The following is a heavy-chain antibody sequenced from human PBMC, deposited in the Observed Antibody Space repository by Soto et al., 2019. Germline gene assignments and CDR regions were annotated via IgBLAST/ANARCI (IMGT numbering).Heavy chain of an antibody. J-gene: IGHJ4*02. CDR2: IYYSGSP. V-gene: IGHV4-31*03. D-gene: IGHD5-18*01. CDR1: GDSISRSAYY. Sequence: QVQLQESGPGLVKPSQTLSLTCTVSGDSISRSAYYWNWIRQHPGKGLEWIGNIYYSGSPSYNPSLQSRVTISVDTSKNQFSLNLGSVTAADTAVYYCARDTAMASPDYWGQGTLVTVSS. CDR3: ARDTAMASPDY.